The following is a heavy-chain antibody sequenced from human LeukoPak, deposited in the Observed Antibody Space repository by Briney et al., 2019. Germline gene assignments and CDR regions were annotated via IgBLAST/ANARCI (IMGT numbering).Heavy chain of an antibody. CDR2: ISGSGGST. D-gene: IGHD6-13*01. V-gene: IGHV3-23*01. CDR3: AKAYSSSWYAHFDY. Sequence: PGGSLRLSCAASGFTFSSYAMSWVRQAPGKGLEWASAISGSGGSTYYADSVKGRFTISRDNSKNTLYLQMNSLRAEDTAVYYCAKAYSSSWYAHFDYWGQGTLVTVSS. J-gene: IGHJ4*02. CDR1: GFTFSSYA.